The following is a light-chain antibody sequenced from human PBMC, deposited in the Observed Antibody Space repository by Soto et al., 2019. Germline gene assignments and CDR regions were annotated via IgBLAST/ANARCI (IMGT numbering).Light chain of an antibody. CDR2: DAS. CDR1: QSVSSY. V-gene: IGKV3-11*01. J-gene: IGKJ1*01. Sequence: EIVLTQSPAILSLSPGERATLSCRASQSVSSYLAWYQQKPGQAPRLLISDASNRATGIPARFSGSGSGTEFTLTISSLQPDDFATYYCQQYNSYSSFGQGTKVEIK. CDR3: QQYNSYSS.